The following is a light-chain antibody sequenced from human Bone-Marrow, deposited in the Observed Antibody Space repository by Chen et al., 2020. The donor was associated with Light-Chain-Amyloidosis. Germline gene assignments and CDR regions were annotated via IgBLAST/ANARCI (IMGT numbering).Light chain of an antibody. CDR3: QSADSSGTYEVI. J-gene: IGLJ2*01. CDR2: RDN. CDR1: DLPTKY. V-gene: IGLV3-25*03. Sequence: SYELTQPTSVSVSPGQTARITCSGDDLPTKYAYCYQQKPGQAPELVIHRDNERPSGISERFSGSSSGKTATLTISGVQAEDEADYHCQSADSSGTYEVIFGGGTKLTVL.